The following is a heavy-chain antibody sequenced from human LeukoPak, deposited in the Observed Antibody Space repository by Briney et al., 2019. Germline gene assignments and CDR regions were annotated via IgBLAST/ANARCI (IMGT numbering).Heavy chain of an antibody. V-gene: IGHV4-34*01. CDR2: INHSGST. CDR1: GGSFSGYY. CDR3: ARLLRYFDWLLNDAFDI. D-gene: IGHD3-9*01. J-gene: IGHJ3*02. Sequence: SETLSLTCAVYGGSFSGYYWSWIRQPPGKGLEWIGEINHSGSTNYNPSLKSRVTISVDTSKNQFSLKLSSVTAADTAVHYCARLLRYFDWLLNDAFDIWGQGTMVTVSS.